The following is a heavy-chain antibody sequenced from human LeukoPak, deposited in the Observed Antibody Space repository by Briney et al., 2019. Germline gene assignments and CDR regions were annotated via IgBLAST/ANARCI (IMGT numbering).Heavy chain of an antibody. V-gene: IGHV4-30-4*01. Sequence: PSQTLSLTCTVSGGSFSSGDYYWSWIRQPPGKGLEWIGYIYYSGRTYYKPSLKSRVTISVDTSKNQFSLKLSSVTAADTAVYYCARNSVRGVYGMDVWGKGTTVTVSS. J-gene: IGHJ6*04. CDR2: IYYSGRT. CDR3: ARNSVRGVYGMDV. CDR1: GGSFSSGDYY. D-gene: IGHD3-10*02.